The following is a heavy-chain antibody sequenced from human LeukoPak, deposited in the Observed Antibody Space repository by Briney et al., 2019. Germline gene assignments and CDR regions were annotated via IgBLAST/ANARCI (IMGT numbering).Heavy chain of an antibody. CDR3: ASYYSPFYSGGSCYGYYYYYMYV. CDR2: IIPNFGTT. CDR1: GCTFSSYA. Sequence: ASVKVSCKASGCTFSSYAISWVRQAPGQGLEWMGGIIPNFGTTNYAQKFQGRVTITADKSTGTAYMELSSLRSEDTAVYYCASYYSPFYSGGSCYGYYYYYMYVRGKGTTVTVS. D-gene: IGHD2-15*01. V-gene: IGHV1-69*06. J-gene: IGHJ6*03.